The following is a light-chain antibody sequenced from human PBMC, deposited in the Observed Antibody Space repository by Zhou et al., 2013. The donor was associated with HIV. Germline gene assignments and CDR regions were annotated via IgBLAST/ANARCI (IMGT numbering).Light chain of an antibody. CDR3: QQYDTYST. V-gene: IGKV1-5*03. CDR1: QNINRW. J-gene: IGKJ2*02. CDR2: KAS. Sequence: DIQMTQSPPSLSASVGDRVTITCRASQNINRWLAWYQQKPGKAPKLLIHKASTLETGVPSRFSGSDSGTEFTLTITSLQPDDFATYYCQQYDTYSTFGQGTRLEIK.